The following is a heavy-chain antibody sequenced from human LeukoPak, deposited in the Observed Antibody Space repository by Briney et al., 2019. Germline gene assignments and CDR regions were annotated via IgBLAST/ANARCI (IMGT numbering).Heavy chain of an antibody. D-gene: IGHD1-26*01. CDR3: ARYRGSYLTDY. CDR2: ISGSGGST. Sequence: GGSLRLSCAASGFTFSSYAMSWVRQAPGEGLEWVSAISGSGGSTYYADSVKGRFTISRDNSKNTLYLQMNSLRAEDTAVYYCARYRGSYLTDYWGQGTLVTVSS. J-gene: IGHJ4*02. V-gene: IGHV3-23*01. CDR1: GFTFSSYA.